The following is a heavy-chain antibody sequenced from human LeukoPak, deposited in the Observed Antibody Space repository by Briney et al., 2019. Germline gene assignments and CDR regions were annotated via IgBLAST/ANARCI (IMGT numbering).Heavy chain of an antibody. D-gene: IGHD3-22*01. CDR1: GFTFSSYA. V-gene: IGHV3-23*01. Sequence: GGSLRLSCAASGFTFSSYAMSWVRQAPGKGLEWVSIIYSGGTTHYADSVKGRFTISRDSSKNTLYLQMNSLRAEDTAVYYCARLLYYYDSSIYQRYFDYWGQGTLVTVSS. CDR2: IYSGGTT. CDR3: ARLLYYYDSSIYQRYFDY. J-gene: IGHJ4*02.